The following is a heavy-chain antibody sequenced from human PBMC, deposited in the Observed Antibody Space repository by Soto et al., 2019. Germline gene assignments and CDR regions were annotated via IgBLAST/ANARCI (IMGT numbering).Heavy chain of an antibody. J-gene: IGHJ5*02. V-gene: IGHV4-59*12. Sequence: TSETLSLTCTVSGGSISSYYWGWSRQPPGKGLEWIGDIIYSGSTNYNPSLKSRVTISVDTSKNQFSLKLSSVTAADTAVYYCARGGKPGYSSSWCSRWFDPWGQGTLVTVSS. CDR1: GGSISSYY. CDR2: IIYSGST. CDR3: ARGGKPGYSSSWCSRWFDP. D-gene: IGHD6-13*01.